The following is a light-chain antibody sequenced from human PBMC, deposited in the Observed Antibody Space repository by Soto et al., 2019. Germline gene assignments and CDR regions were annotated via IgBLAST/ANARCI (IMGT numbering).Light chain of an antibody. J-gene: IGKJ5*01. CDR3: QQYNNWTIT. CDR1: QRVSSN. Sequence: IVMMQYPATLSVSPGERGALCCRASQRVSSNLAWYQQKPGQAPRVLIYGASTRATGIPARFSGSVSGTEGTLTISSLKSEDGPVYDCQQYNNWTITFGQGTRLEI. CDR2: GAS. V-gene: IGKV3-15*01.